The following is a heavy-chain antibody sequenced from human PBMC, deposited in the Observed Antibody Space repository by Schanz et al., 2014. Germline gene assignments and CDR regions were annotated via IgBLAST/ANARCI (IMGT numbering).Heavy chain of an antibody. CDR3: AIIGVMVAVAGTRADY. Sequence: EVHLVESGGGLVKRGGSLRLSYAASGFTISSYSMNWVRQAPGKGLEWVSSISSSGSYIYYADSVKGRFSISRDNAKNSLFLQMNRLRAEDTALYYCAIIGVMVAVAGTRADYWGQGTLVTVSS. J-gene: IGHJ4*02. V-gene: IGHV3-21*01. CDR1: GFTISSYS. D-gene: IGHD6-19*01. CDR2: ISSSGSYI.